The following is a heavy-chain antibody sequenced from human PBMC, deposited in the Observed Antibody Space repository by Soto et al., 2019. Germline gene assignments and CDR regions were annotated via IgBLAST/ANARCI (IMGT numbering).Heavy chain of an antibody. V-gene: IGHV5-51*01. CDR2: IYPGDSDT. CDR1: GYNFISYW. Sequence: GESLKVSCKGAGYNFISYWIGWVRQITGKGLEWMGIIYPGDSDTRYSPSFQGQVTISADKSISTAYLQWSSLKASDTAMYYCARRYDYVWGSYRSPGAFDIWGQGTMVTVSS. D-gene: IGHD3-16*02. J-gene: IGHJ3*02. CDR3: ARRYDYVWGSYRSPGAFDI.